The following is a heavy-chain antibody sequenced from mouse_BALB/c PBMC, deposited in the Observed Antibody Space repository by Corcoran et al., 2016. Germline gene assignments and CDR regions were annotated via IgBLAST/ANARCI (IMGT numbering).Heavy chain of an antibody. D-gene: IGHD2-4*01. CDR3: ARSNYDYLDY. Sequence: QIQLQQSLPALVKPGASVKISCKASGYTFTDYYINWVKQKPGQGLEWIGWIYPGSGNTKYNEKFKGKATLTVDTSSSTAYMQLSSLTSEDTAVYFCARSNYDYLDYWGQGTTLTVSS. J-gene: IGHJ2*01. CDR1: GYTFTDYY. CDR2: IYPGSGNT. V-gene: IGHV1-84*02.